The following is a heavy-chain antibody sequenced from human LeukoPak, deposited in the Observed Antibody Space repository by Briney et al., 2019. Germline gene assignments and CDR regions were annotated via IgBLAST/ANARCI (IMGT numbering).Heavy chain of an antibody. CDR1: GGSISSHY. CDR2: IDHSGST. V-gene: IGHV4-59*11. Sequence: SEPLSLTCTVSGGSISSHYWCWIRQPPGKGLEWIGYIDHSGSTNYNPSLTSRVTISVDTYKNQLSLKVTYVTAADTAVYYCARDPSGYDYYFDYWGQGSLVTVSS. CDR3: ARDPSGYDYYFDY. J-gene: IGHJ4*02. D-gene: IGHD5-12*01.